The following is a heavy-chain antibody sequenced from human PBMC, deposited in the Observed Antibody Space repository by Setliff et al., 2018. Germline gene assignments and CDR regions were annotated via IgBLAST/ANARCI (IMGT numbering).Heavy chain of an antibody. Sequence: ASVKVSCKASGYTFTNYAIHWVRQAPGQRPEWMGWINTGNANTKYSQKFQGRVTITRDASASTAYMELSSLRSEDTAVYYCARDFLGATASFDIWGQGTMGTVSS. D-gene: IGHD3-3*01. CDR1: GYTFTNYA. CDR2: INTGNANT. V-gene: IGHV1-3*04. CDR3: ARDFLGATASFDI. J-gene: IGHJ3*02.